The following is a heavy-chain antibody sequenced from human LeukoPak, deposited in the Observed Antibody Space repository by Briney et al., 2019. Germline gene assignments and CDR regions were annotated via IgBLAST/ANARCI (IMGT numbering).Heavy chain of an antibody. CDR1: GLTFSSYS. J-gene: IGHJ5*02. V-gene: IGHV3-21*01. Sequence: GGSLRLSCAASGLTFSSYSMNWVRQAPGKGLEWVSSISSSSSYIYYADSVKGRFTISRDNAKNSLYLQMNSLRAEDTAVYYCARDSDSSGWYANNWFDPWGQGTLVTVSS. D-gene: IGHD6-19*01. CDR3: ARDSDSSGWYANNWFDP. CDR2: ISSSSSYI.